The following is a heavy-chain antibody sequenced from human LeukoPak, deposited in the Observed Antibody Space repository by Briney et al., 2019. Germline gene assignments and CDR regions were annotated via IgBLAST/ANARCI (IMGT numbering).Heavy chain of an antibody. CDR3: ARDPFVVVTDFDY. J-gene: IGHJ4*02. CDR2: INPNSGGT. D-gene: IGHD2-21*02. CDR1: GYTFTGYH. Sequence: ASVKVSCKASGYTFTGYHMHWVRQAPGQGLEWMGWINPNSGGTNYAQKFQGRVTMTRDTSISTAYMELSRLRSDDTAVYYCARDPFVVVTDFDYWGQGTLVTVSS. V-gene: IGHV1-2*02.